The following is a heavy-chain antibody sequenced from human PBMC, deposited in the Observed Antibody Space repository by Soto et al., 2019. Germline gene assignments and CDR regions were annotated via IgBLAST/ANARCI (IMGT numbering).Heavy chain of an antibody. J-gene: IGHJ4*02. D-gene: IGHD6-6*01. CDR2: IIPIFGTA. Sequence: GASVKVSCKASGGTFSSYAISWVRQAPGQGLEWMGVIIPIFGTANYAQKFQGRVTITADESTSTAYMELSSLRSEDTAVYDGARATRVYGSPYYFDYGGQGTLVPVSS. CDR1: GGTFSSYA. V-gene: IGHV1-69*13. CDR3: ARATRVYGSPYYFDY.